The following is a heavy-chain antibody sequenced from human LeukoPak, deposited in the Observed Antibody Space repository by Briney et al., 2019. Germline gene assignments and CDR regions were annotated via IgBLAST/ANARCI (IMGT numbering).Heavy chain of an antibody. D-gene: IGHD1-1*01. J-gene: IGHJ3*02. Sequence: SETLSLTCTVSGYSISSGYYWGWIRQPPGKGLEWIGSIYHSGSTYYNPSLKSRVTISVDTSKNQFSLKLSSVTAADTAVYYCVNWNDGYAFDIWGQGTMVTVSS. CDR1: GYSISSGYY. CDR3: VNWNDGYAFDI. V-gene: IGHV4-38-2*02. CDR2: IYHSGST.